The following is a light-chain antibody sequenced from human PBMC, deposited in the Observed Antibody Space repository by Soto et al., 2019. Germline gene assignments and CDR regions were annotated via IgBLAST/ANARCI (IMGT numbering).Light chain of an antibody. CDR1: SSDVGGYNY. CDR2: EVS. V-gene: IGLV2-14*01. Sequence: QSVLTQPASVSGSPGQSITISCSGTSSDVGGYNYVSWYQQHPGKAPKLMMYEVSNRPSGVSNRFSGSKSDNTASLTISGLPAEDDADYYCSSYTSSSTLIFGGGTKLTVL. CDR3: SSYTSSSTLI. J-gene: IGLJ2*01.